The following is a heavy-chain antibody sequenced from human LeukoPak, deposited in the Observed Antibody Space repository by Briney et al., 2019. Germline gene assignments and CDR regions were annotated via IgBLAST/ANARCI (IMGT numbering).Heavy chain of an antibody. CDR3: ARDSGTTGEVKFDP. V-gene: IGHV4-4*02. CDR1: GGSISSSNW. J-gene: IGHJ5*02. Sequence: RPSETLSLTCAVSGGSISSSNWWSWVRQPPGKGLEWIGEIYHSGSTNYNPSLKSRVTISVDTSKNQFSLKLSSVTAADTAVYYCARDSGTTGEVKFDPWGQGTLVTVSS. CDR2: IYHSGST. D-gene: IGHD3-10*01.